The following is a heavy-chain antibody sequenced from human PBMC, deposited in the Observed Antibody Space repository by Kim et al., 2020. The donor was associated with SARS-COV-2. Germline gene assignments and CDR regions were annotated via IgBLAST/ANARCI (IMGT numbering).Heavy chain of an antibody. D-gene: IGHD3-22*01. CDR1: GFTFSNYA. J-gene: IGHJ3*01. V-gene: IGHV3-23*01. CDR2: ISVSGTTT. Sequence: GGSLRLSCAASGFTFSNYAMGWVRQAPGRGLEWVSVISVSGTTTYYTDSVMGRFTISRDNSENTLHLQITRLRVEDTALYYCAKFGTTTVVTHAFDLWGQGTMVTVSS. CDR3: AKFGTTTVVTHAFDL.